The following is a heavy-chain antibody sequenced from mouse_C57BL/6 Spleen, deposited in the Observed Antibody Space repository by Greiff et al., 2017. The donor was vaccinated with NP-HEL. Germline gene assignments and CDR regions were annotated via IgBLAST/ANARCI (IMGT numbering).Heavy chain of an antibody. Sequence: QVQLQQSGAELVRPWTSVKVSCKASGYAFTNYLIEWVKQRPGQGLEWIGVINPGSGGTNYNEKFKGKSTLTADKSSSTAYMQLSSLTSEDSAVYFCARSLKDYAMDYWGQGTSVTVSS. V-gene: IGHV1-54*01. J-gene: IGHJ4*01. D-gene: IGHD1-3*01. CDR3: ARSLKDYAMDY. CDR1: GYAFTNYL. CDR2: INPGSGGT.